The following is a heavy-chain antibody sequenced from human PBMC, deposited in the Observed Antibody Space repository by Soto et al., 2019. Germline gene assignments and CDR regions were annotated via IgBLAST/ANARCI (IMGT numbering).Heavy chain of an antibody. CDR3: ARGMATVLSNWFDP. V-gene: IGHV1-69*02. CDR2: IIPILGIA. J-gene: IGHJ5*02. CDR1: GGTFSSYT. Sequence: QVQLVQSGAEVKKPGSSVKVSCKASGGTFSSYTISWVRQAPGQGLEWMGRIIPILGIANYAQEFQGRVTITADKSTSTAYMELSSLRSEDTAVYYCARGMATVLSNWFDPWGQGTLVTVSS. D-gene: IGHD5-12*01.